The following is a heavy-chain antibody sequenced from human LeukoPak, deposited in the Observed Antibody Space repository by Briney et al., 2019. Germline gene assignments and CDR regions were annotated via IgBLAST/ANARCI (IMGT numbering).Heavy chain of an antibody. V-gene: IGHV4-34*01. Sequence: PSETLSLTCAVYGGSFSGYYWSWIRQPPGKGLEWIGEINHSGSTNYNPSLKSRVTISVDTPKNQFSLKLSSVTAADTAVYYCARDSGAAGRFDYWGQGTLVTVSS. CDR1: GGSFSGYY. CDR2: INHSGST. D-gene: IGHD6-13*01. J-gene: IGHJ4*02. CDR3: ARDSGAAGRFDY.